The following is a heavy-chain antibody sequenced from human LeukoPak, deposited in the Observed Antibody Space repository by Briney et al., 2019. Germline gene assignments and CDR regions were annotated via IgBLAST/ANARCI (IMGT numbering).Heavy chain of an antibody. J-gene: IGHJ4*02. V-gene: IGHV3-53*01. Sequence: PGGSLRLSCAASGFTVSSNYMNWVRQTPGKGLEWVSDLYSGDSTYYADSVKGRSTISRDNSKNTLYLQMNSLRAEDTAVYYCTRGLGHFDYWGQGTLVTVSS. CDR3: TRGLGHFDY. CDR1: GFTVSSNY. CDR2: LYSGDST.